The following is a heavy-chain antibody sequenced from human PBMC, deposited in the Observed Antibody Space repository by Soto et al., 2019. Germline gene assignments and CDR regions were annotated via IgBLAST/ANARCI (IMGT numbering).Heavy chain of an antibody. D-gene: IGHD4-17*01. J-gene: IGHJ2*01. CDR1: GGSISSGGYY. V-gene: IGHV4-39*01. CDR2: IYYSGST. Sequence: PSETLSLTCTVSGGSISSGGYYWSWIRQHPGKGLEWIGYIYYSGSTYYNPSLKSRVTISVDTSKNQFSLKLSSVTAADTAVYYCARHRGAYSISYWYFDLWGRGTLVTVSS. CDR3: ARHRGAYSISYWYFDL.